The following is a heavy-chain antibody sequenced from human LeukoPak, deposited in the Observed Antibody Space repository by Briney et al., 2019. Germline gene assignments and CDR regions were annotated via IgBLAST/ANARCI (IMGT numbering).Heavy chain of an antibody. CDR2: ISAYNGNT. CDR3: ARDRRFLEWLLAGMDV. CDR1: GYTFTSYG. V-gene: IGHV1-18*01. Sequence: GASVKVSCKASGYTFTSYGISWVRQAPGQGLEWMGWISAYNGNTNYAQKLQGRVTMTTDTSTSTAYMELRSLRSDDTAVYYCARDRRFLEWLLAGMDVWGQGTTVTVSS. D-gene: IGHD3-3*01. J-gene: IGHJ6*02.